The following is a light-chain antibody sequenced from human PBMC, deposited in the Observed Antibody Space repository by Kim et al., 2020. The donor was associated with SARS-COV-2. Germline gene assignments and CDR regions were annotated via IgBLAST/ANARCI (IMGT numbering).Light chain of an antibody. V-gene: IGKV3-11*01. Sequence: EIVLTQSPATLSLSPGESATLSCWASQSVGSHLAWYQQKPGQAPRLLIYDAFNRATGIPARFSGSASGTDFTLTISSLEPEDSAVYFCQQLSNWPHTFGGGTKVDIK. CDR1: QSVGSH. J-gene: IGKJ4*01. CDR3: QQLSNWPHT. CDR2: DAF.